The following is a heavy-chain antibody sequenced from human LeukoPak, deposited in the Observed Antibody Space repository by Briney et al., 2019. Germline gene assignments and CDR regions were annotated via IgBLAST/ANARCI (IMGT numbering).Heavy chain of an antibody. CDR2: IYTSGCT. D-gene: IGHD3-22*01. J-gene: IGHJ4*02. V-gene: IGHV4-61*02. CDR3: AREGVYYDSSGYYFDY. CDR1: GGSISSGSYY. Sequence: SQTLSLTCTVSGGSISSGSYYWSWIRQPAGKGLEWIGRIYTSGCTNYNPSLKSRVTISVDTSKNQFSLKLSSVTAADTAVYYCAREGVYYDSSGYYFDYWGQGTLVTVSS.